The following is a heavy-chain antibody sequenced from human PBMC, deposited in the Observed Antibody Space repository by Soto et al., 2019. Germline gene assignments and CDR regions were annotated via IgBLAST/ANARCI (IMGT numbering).Heavy chain of an antibody. V-gene: IGHV3-30-3*01. CDR3: ARPAATVIFYSGMDV. J-gene: IGHJ6*02. D-gene: IGHD4-17*01. CDR2: ISFDGSNE. Sequence: QVQLVEFGGGVVQPGRSLRLSCAASGFTFSDYAMHWVRQAPGKGLEWVAIISFDGSNEHYADSVQGRFTISRDNSENTLYLQMNSLRADDTAVYCCARPAATVIFYSGMDVWGQGTTVTVSS. CDR1: GFTFSDYA.